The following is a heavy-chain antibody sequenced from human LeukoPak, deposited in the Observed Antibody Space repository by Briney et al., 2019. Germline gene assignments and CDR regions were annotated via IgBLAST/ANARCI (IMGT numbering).Heavy chain of an antibody. V-gene: IGHV1-3*01. D-gene: IGHD2-15*01. J-gene: IGHJ5*02. Sequence: ASVKVSCKASGCTFTSYAMHWVRQAPGQRLEWMGWINAGNGNTKYSQKFQGRVTITRDTSASTAYMELSSLRSEDTAVYYCARGNVVVVAATAAHNWFDPWGQGTLVTVSS. CDR3: ARGNVVVVAATAAHNWFDP. CDR2: INAGNGNT. CDR1: GCTFTSYA.